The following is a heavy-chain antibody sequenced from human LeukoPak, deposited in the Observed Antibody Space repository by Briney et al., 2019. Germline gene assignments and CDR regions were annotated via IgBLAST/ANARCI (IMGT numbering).Heavy chain of an antibody. Sequence: PGRSLRLSCAASGFTFDDYAMHWVRQAPGKGLEWVSGISWNSGSIGYADSVKGRFTISRDNAKNSLYLQMNSLRAEDTASYYCAKDHYYDSSGYYGPFDYWGQGTLVTVSS. CDR3: AKDHYYDSSGYYGPFDY. CDR2: ISWNSGSI. J-gene: IGHJ4*02. V-gene: IGHV3-9*01. CDR1: GFTFDDYA. D-gene: IGHD3-22*01.